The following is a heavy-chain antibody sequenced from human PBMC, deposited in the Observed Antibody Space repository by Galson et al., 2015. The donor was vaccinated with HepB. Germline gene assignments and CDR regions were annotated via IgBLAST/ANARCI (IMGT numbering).Heavy chain of an antibody. CDR2: ISAYNGNT. CDR1: GYTFTGYY. CDR3: ATAPYYYDSSGYKAWFDP. D-gene: IGHD3-22*01. Sequence: KVSCKASGYTFTGYYMHWVRQAPGQGLEWMGWISAYNGNTNYAQKLQGRVTMTTDTSTSTAYMELRSLRSDDTAVYYCATAPYYYDSSGYKAWFDPWGQGTLVTVSS. J-gene: IGHJ5*02. V-gene: IGHV1-18*04.